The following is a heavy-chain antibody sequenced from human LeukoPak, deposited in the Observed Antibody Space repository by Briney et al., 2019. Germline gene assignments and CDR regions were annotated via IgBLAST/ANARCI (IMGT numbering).Heavy chain of an antibody. V-gene: IGHV3-15*07. CDR3: ATDFYDST. D-gene: IGHD3-22*01. J-gene: IGHJ5*02. Sequence: GGSLRLSCATSGFTFSNAWMNWVRQAPGKGLEWVGRIRSNSDGGTIDYAAPVKGRFTLSRDDSKTMLYLQMNSLQTEDTAVYYCATDFYDSTWGQGTLVTVSS. CDR2: IRSNSDGGTI. CDR1: GFTFSNAW.